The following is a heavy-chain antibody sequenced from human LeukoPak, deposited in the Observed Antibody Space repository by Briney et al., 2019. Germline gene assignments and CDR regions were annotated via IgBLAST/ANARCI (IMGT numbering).Heavy chain of an antibody. J-gene: IGHJ4*02. CDR1: GFTFSNYA. V-gene: IGHV3-30*03. CDR3: AREPLYYFDY. Sequence: PGGSLRLSCAASGFTFSNYAMSWVRQAPGKGLEWVAVISYDGSNKYYADSVKGRFTISRDNSKNTLYLQMNSLRAEDTAVYYCAREPLYYFDYWGQGTLVTVSS. CDR2: ISYDGSNK.